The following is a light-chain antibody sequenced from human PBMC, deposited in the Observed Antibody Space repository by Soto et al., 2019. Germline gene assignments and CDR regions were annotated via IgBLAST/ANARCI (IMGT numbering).Light chain of an antibody. Sequence: QSALTQPASVSGSPGQSITISCTGTTSDVGSHNFVSWYQQLPGKAPKLLIYRNNRRPSEVPDRFSGSKSGTSASLAISGLQSDDEADYYCATWDDSLNGPVFGGGTKLTVL. J-gene: IGLJ3*02. CDR1: TSDVGSHNF. CDR2: RNN. CDR3: ATWDDSLNGPV. V-gene: IGLV2-14*01.